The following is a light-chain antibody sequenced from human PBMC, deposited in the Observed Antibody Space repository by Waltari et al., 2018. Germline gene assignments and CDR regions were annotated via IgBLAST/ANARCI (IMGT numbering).Light chain of an antibody. V-gene: IGKV3-20*01. CDR2: ATS. CDR1: QSVGSSD. Sequence: EIVLAPSPATLSLSPGETATHPCSASQSVGSSDLSWYQQKPGQAPRLLIFATSYRATGIPDRFSGSGSGTDFTLTISRLEPEDVAIYYCQHYGISFPVTFGQGTRLEIK. CDR3: QHYGISFPVT. J-gene: IGKJ5*01.